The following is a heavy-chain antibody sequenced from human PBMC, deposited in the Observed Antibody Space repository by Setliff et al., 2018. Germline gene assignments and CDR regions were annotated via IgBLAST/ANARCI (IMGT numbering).Heavy chain of an antibody. J-gene: IGHJ4*02. CDR3: ARESYDSSGYIYYFDY. V-gene: IGHV5-51*01. CDR2: IYPGDSDT. Sequence: PGESLKISCKGSGYSFTSYWIGWVRQMPGKGLEWMGIIYPGDSDTRYSPSFQGQVTISAGKSISTAYLQWSSLKASDTAMYYCARESYDSSGYIYYFDYWGQGTLVTVSS. CDR1: GYSFTSYW. D-gene: IGHD3-22*01.